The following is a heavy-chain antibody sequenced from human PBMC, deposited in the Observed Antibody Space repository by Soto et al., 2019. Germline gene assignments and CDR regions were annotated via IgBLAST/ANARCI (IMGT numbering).Heavy chain of an antibody. CDR2: IYTSGST. V-gene: IGHV4-4*07. J-gene: IGHJ6*02. CDR3: ARTGQTYYYYGMDV. Sequence: WSWIRQPAGKGLEWIGRIYTSGSTNYNPSLKSRVTMSVDTSKNQFSLKLSSVTAADTAVYYCARTGQTYYYYGMDVWGQGTTVTVSS.